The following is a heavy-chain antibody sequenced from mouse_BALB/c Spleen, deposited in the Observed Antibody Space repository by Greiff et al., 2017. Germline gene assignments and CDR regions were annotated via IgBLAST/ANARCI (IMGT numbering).Heavy chain of an antibody. J-gene: IGHJ4*01. CDR1: GFSLTSYG. CDR2: IWAGGST. V-gene: IGHV2-9*02. CDR3: AREQYYGYAMDY. Sequence: VQLVESGPGLVAPSQSLSITCTVSGFSLTSYGVHWVRQPPGKGLEWLGVIWAGGSTNYNSALMSRLSISKDNSKSQVFLKMNSLQTDDTAMYCCAREQYYGYAMDYWGQGTSVTVSS. D-gene: IGHD1-1*01.